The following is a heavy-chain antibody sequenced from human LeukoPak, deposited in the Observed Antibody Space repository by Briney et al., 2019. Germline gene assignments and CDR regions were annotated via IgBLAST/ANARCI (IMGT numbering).Heavy chain of an antibody. D-gene: IGHD6-13*01. J-gene: IGHJ4*02. V-gene: IGHV4-59*08. Sequence: SETLSLTCTVSGGSISSYYWSWIRQPPGKGLEWIGYIYYSGSTNYNPSLKSRVTISVDTSKNQFSLKLSSVTAADTAVYYCARHGGSSSWFVYFDYWGQGTLVTVSP. CDR3: ARHGGSSSWFVYFDY. CDR2: IYYSGST. CDR1: GGSISSYY.